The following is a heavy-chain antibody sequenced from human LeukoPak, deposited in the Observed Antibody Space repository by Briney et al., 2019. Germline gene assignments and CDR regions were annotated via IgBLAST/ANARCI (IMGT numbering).Heavy chain of an antibody. V-gene: IGHV3-30-3*01. Sequence: GGSLRLSCAVSGFVFNNYAVHWVRQAPGKGLEWVAVISNDGINKKYADSVKGRFTISRDNSQNRLFLQMSSLRAEDTAVYYCARARGVDYYDTSGYIWGQGTLVTVSS. J-gene: IGHJ4*02. CDR1: GFVFNNYA. D-gene: IGHD3-22*01. CDR3: ARARGVDYYDTSGYI. CDR2: ISNDGINK.